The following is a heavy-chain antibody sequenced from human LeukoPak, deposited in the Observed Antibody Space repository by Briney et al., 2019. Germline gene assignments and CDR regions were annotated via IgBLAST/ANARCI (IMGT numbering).Heavy chain of an antibody. D-gene: IGHD2-2*03. J-gene: IGHJ6*02. CDR1: GFTFSSYA. Sequence: PGRSLRLSCAASGFTFSSYAMSWVRQAPGKGLEWVSSISSSSSYIYYADSVKGRFTISRDNAKNSLYLQMNSLRAEDTAVYYCARDGYCSSTSCQEVREYYYYGMDVWGQGTTVTVFS. CDR2: ISSSSSYI. CDR3: ARDGYCSSTSCQEVREYYYYGMDV. V-gene: IGHV3-21*01.